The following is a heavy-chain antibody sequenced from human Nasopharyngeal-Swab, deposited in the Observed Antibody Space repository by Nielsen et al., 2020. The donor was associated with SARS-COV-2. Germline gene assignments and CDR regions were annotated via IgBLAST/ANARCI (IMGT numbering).Heavy chain of an antibody. V-gene: IGHV3-7*03. CDR3: ARQGVFVPAYFHQYYMDA. CDR2: IKQDGSEK. CDR1: GFSFSTYW. Sequence: GGSLRLSCAASGFSFSTYWMTWVRQAPGKGLEWVANIKQDGSEKYYVDSVKGRFTVSRDNPKNLLYLQVNSLRAEDTAVYYCARQGVFVPAYFHQYYMDAWGKGTTVTVSS. J-gene: IGHJ6*03. D-gene: IGHD3-16*02.